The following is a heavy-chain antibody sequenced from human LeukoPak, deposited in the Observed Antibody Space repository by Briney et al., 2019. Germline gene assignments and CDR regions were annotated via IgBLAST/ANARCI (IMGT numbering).Heavy chain of an antibody. Sequence: ASVKVSCKASGYTFTSYGISRVRQAPGQGLEWMGWISAYNGNTNYAQKLQGRVTMTTDTSTSTAYMELRSLRSDDTAVYYCARTRSIAAAGTPFDYWGQGTLVTVSS. CDR3: ARTRSIAAAGTPFDY. J-gene: IGHJ4*02. V-gene: IGHV1-18*01. CDR2: ISAYNGNT. CDR1: GYTFTSYG. D-gene: IGHD6-13*01.